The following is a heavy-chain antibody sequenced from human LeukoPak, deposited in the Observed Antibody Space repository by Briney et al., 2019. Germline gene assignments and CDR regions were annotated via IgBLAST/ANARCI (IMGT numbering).Heavy chain of an antibody. CDR1: GFTFSSYA. J-gene: IGHJ4*02. CDR3: ARDHDTTYYFDY. D-gene: IGHD1-26*01. Sequence: GGSLRLSCAASGFTFSSYAMHWVRQAPGKGLERVAVISYDGSNKYYADSVKGRFTISRDNSKNTLYLQMNSLRAEDTAVYYCARDHDTTYYFDYWGQGTLVTVSS. V-gene: IGHV3-30-3*01. CDR2: ISYDGSNK.